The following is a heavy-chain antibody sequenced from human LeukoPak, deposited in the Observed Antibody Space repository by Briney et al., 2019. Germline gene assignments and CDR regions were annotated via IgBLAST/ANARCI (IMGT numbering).Heavy chain of an antibody. J-gene: IGHJ4*02. D-gene: IGHD3-22*01. CDR3: AKYYEGSGYLGPFDY. Sequence: PGGSLRLSCAASGFTFSTYGMHRVRQAPGKGLEWVAIISYDGSNKYYADSVKGRFTISRDNSENTLYLQMNSLRAEDTAVYYCAKYYEGSGYLGPFDYWGQGTLVTVSS. CDR1: GFTFSTYG. CDR2: ISYDGSNK. V-gene: IGHV3-30*18.